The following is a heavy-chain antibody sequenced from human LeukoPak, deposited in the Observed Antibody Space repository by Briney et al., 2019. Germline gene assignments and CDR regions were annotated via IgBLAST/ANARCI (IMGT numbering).Heavy chain of an antibody. Sequence: GESLKISCKGSGYSFTSYWIGWVRQMPGKGLEWMGIIYPGDSDTRYSPSFQGQVTISADKSISTAYLQWSSLKAPDTAMYYCARHLAYYDILTGYYPRGPSFDYWGQGTLVTVSS. D-gene: IGHD3-9*01. V-gene: IGHV5-51*01. CDR3: ARHLAYYDILTGYYPRGPSFDY. CDR2: IYPGDSDT. J-gene: IGHJ4*02. CDR1: GYSFTSYW.